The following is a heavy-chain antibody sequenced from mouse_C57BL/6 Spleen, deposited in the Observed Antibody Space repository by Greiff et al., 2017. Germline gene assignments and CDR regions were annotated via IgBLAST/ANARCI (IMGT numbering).Heavy chain of an antibody. J-gene: IGHJ3*01. V-gene: IGHV1-52*01. D-gene: IGHD2-4*01. CDR2: IDPSDSET. Sequence: QVQLQQPGAELVRPGSSVKLSCKASGYTFTSYWMHWVKQRPIQGLEWIGNIDPSDSETHYNQKFKDKATFTVDKSSSTAYMQLSSLTSEDSAVYYCARGDYDGAYWGQGTLVTVSA. CDR1: GYTFTSYW. CDR3: ARGDYDGAY.